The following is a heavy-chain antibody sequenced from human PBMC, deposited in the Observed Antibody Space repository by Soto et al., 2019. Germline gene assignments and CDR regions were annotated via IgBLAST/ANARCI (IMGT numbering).Heavy chain of an antibody. Sequence: QVQLVQSGADVRMPGASVKVSCMASGYTFTTYFVHWVRQAPGQGVEWMGVVDPRGGHTKYAEKFQGSVALTGDPSTSKLYMELSSLRSDDTAVYYCARDRYRHSAYVLGDYWGQGSMVTVSS. V-gene: IGHV1-46*01. CDR3: ARDRYRHSAYVLGDY. D-gene: IGHD5-12*01. CDR1: GYTFTTYF. J-gene: IGHJ4*02. CDR2: VDPRGGHT.